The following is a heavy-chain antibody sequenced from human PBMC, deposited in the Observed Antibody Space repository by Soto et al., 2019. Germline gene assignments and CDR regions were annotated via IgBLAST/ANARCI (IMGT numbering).Heavy chain of an antibody. V-gene: IGHV4-38-2*02. Sequence: SETLSLTCAVSGYSISSGYYWGWIRQPPGKGLEWIGSIYHSGSTYYNPPLKSRVTISVDTSKNQFSLKLSSVTAADTAVYYCARDDCSSKSCYRHNGLDPWGQGTLVTVYS. J-gene: IGHJ5*02. CDR3: ARDDCSSKSCYRHNGLDP. CDR1: GYSISSGYY. D-gene: IGHD2-2*01. CDR2: IYHSGST.